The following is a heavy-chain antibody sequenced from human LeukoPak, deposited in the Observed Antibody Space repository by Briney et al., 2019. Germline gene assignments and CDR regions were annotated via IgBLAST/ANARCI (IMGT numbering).Heavy chain of an antibody. V-gene: IGHV6-1*01. CDR1: GDGVSSNSAA. Sequence: SQTLSLTCAISGDGVSSNSAAWNWIRQSPSRGLEWLGRTYYRSKWYNDYAVSVKSRITINPDTSKNQFSLQLNSVTPEDTAVYYCARSGYSSSAPGGYFDYWGQGTLVTVSS. CDR3: ARSGYSSSAPGGYFDY. D-gene: IGHD6-6*01. CDR2: TYYRSKWYN. J-gene: IGHJ4*02.